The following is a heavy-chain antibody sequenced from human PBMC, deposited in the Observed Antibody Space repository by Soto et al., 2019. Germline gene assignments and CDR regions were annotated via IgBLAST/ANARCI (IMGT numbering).Heavy chain of an antibody. CDR2: MNPNSGNT. V-gene: IGHV1-8*01. D-gene: IGHD3-10*01. Sequence: QVQLVQSGAEVKKPGASVKVSCKASGYTFTSYDINWVRQATGQGLEWMGWMNPNSGNTGYAQKFRGXVXMXRNTSISTAYMELSSLRSEDTAVYYCARGINYYASGDDAFDIWGQGTMVTVSS. J-gene: IGHJ3*02. CDR3: ARGINYYASGDDAFDI. CDR1: GYTFTSYD.